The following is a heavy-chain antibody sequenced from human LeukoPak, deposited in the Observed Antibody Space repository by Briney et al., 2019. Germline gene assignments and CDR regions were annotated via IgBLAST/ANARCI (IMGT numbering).Heavy chain of an antibody. V-gene: IGHV3-33*01. Sequence: GGSLRLSCAASGFTFSSYGMHWVRQAPGKGLEWVAVICYDGSNKYYADSVKGRFTISRDNSKNTLYLQMNSLRAEDTAVYYCARGSGVVITHFDYWGQGTLVTVSS. CDR3: ARGSGVVITHFDY. CDR2: ICYDGSNK. CDR1: GFTFSSYG. D-gene: IGHD3-3*01. J-gene: IGHJ4*02.